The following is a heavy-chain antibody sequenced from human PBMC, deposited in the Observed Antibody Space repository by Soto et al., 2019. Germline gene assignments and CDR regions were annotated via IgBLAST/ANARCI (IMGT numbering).Heavy chain of an antibody. V-gene: IGHV3-23*01. CDR1: GFTFSSYA. CDR3: ENGGQWLYFDC. J-gene: IGHJ4*02. CDR2: ISGSGSST. D-gene: IGHD6-19*01. Sequence: EVQLLESGGGLVQPGGSLRLSCAASGFTFSSYAMSWVRQAPGKGLEWVSAISGSGSSTYYADSVKGRFTISRDNPKNKRYLQMNSLTAEDTAVYHCENGGQWLYFDCWCRGTLLTVS.